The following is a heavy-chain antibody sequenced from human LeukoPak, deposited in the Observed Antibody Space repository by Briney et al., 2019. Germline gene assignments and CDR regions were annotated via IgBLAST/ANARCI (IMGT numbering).Heavy chain of an antibody. CDR3: AVYSYDGYDFDY. CDR1: GGTFSSYA. D-gene: IGHD5-18*01. CDR2: IIPIFGTA. Sequence: ASVKVSCKASGGTFSSYATSWVRQAPGQGLEWMGGIIPIFGTANYAQKFQGRVTITADESTSTAYMELSSLRSEDTAVYYCAVYSYDGYDFDYWGQGTLVTVSS. V-gene: IGHV1-69*13. J-gene: IGHJ4*02.